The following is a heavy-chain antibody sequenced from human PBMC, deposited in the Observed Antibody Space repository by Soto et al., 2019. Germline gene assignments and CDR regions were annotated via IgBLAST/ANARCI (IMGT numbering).Heavy chain of an antibody. Sequence: SETLSLTCAVSGGSMKNNDWWSWVRQSPGQGLEWIGEIHHTGDNKYNPSLRSRVTMSVDTSKKHVSLQLNSVTGTDTAVYYCARGSALGTFGLDVWGQGTTVTVSS. CDR1: GGSMKNNDW. V-gene: IGHV4-4*02. J-gene: IGHJ6*02. CDR2: IHHTGDN. D-gene: IGHD1-26*01. CDR3: ARGSALGTFGLDV.